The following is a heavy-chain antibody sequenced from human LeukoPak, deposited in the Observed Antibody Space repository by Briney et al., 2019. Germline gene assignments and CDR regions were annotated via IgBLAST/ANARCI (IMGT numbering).Heavy chain of an antibody. D-gene: IGHD1-26*01. CDR3: AKADMSGSYEYFQH. J-gene: IGHJ1*01. CDR1: GFTFSSYA. CDR2: ISGSGGST. V-gene: IGHV3-23*01. Sequence: GGSLRLSCTASGFTFSSYAMSWVRQAPGKGLEWVSAISGSGGSTYYADSVKGRFTISRDNSKNTLYLQMNSLRAEDTAVYYCAKADMSGSYEYFQHWGQGTLVTVSS.